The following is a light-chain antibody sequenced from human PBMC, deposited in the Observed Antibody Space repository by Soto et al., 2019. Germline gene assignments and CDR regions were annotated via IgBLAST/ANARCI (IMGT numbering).Light chain of an antibody. CDR1: ERISSW. Sequence: DIQVTQSPSTLSASVGDRVTITCLASERISSWLAWYQQKPGKAPKLLIYAASSLQSGVPSRFSGSGSGTDFTLTISSLQPEDFATYYCQQANSLWTFGQGTKVDIK. J-gene: IGKJ1*01. CDR3: QQANSLWT. V-gene: IGKV1-12*01. CDR2: AAS.